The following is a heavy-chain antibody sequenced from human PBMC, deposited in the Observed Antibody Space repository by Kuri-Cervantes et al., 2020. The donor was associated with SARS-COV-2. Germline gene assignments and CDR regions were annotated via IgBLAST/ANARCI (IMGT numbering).Heavy chain of an antibody. D-gene: IGHD2-2*01. J-gene: IGHJ6*02. CDR3: ARGHIGVVPSPILGLGPHYYYYHMDI. CDR1: GGSISSYY. CDR2: ISYSGNT. Sequence: GSLRLSCTVSGGSISSYYWSWIRQPPGKGLEWIGYISYSGNTNYNPSLKSRVTISVDTSKNQFSLRLSSVTAADAAVYYCARGHIGVVPSPILGLGPHYYYYHMDIWGQGTTVTVSS. V-gene: IGHV4-59*01.